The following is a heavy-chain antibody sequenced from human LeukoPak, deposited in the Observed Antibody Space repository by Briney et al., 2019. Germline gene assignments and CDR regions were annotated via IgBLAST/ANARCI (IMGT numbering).Heavy chain of an antibody. D-gene: IGHD2-21*02. CDR2: ISGSGGST. CDR1: GFTFSDYY. Sequence: GGSLRLSCTVSGFTFSDYYMSWVRQAPGKGLEWVSAISGSGGSTYYADSVKGRSTISRDNSKNTLYLQMNSLRAEDTAVYYCAKEGCGGDCQHYYYYYGMDVWGQGTTVTVSS. CDR3: AKEGCGGDCQHYYYYYGMDV. J-gene: IGHJ6*02. V-gene: IGHV3-23*01.